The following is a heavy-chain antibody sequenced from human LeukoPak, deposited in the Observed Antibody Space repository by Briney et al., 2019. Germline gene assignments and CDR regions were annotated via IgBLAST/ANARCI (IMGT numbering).Heavy chain of an antibody. J-gene: IGHJ4*02. CDR3: ARGTYSSSFDY. V-gene: IGHV4-59*01. CDR1: GGSISSYY. CDR2: IYYSGST. D-gene: IGHD6-13*01. Sequence: SEALSLTCTVSGGSISSYYWSWIRQPPGKGLEWIGYIYYSGSTNYNPSLKSRVTISVDTSKNQFSLKLSSVTAADTGVYYCARGTYSSSFDYWGQGTLVTVSS.